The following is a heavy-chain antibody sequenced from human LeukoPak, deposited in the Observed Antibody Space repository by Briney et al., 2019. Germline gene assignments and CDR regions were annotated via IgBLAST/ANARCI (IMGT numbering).Heavy chain of an antibody. CDR3: ARSHSSDHPDLDY. Sequence: PGGSLRLSCTASGFTSTIYGMTWVRQAPGKGLEWVATISGTRARTYYADSAKGRFTISRDSSKNTVDLQMNSLRAEDTAVYYCARSHSSDHPDLDYWGQGTLVTVSS. D-gene: IGHD3-22*01. CDR1: GFTSTIYG. CDR2: ISGTRART. J-gene: IGHJ4*02. V-gene: IGHV3-23*01.